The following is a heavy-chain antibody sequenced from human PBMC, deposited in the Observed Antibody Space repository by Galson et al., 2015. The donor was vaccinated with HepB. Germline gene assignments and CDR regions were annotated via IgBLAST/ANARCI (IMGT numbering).Heavy chain of an antibody. Sequence: ETLSLTCTVSGGSISSSSYYWGWIRQPPGKGLEWIGSIYYSGSTYYNPSLKSRVTISVDTSKNQFSLKLSSVTAADTAVYYCARQGGATAGNDYWGQGTLVTVSS. D-gene: IGHD1-26*01. CDR3: ARQGGATAGNDY. CDR2: IYYSGST. J-gene: IGHJ4*02. CDR1: GGSISSSSYY. V-gene: IGHV4-39*01.